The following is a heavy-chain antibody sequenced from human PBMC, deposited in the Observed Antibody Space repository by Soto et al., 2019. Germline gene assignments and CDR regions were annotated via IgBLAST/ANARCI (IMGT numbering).Heavy chain of an antibody. J-gene: IGHJ3*02. CDR2: ISYDGSNK. D-gene: IGHD3-22*01. Sequence: QVQLVESGGGVVQPGRSLRLSCAASGFTFSSYAMHWVRQAPGKGLEWVAVISYDGSNKYYADSVKGRFTISRDNSKNXLXXQMNSRRAEDTAVYYCASPLRDTSGSGYLIDAFDIWGQGTMVTVSS. CDR1: GFTFSSYA. CDR3: ASPLRDTSGSGYLIDAFDI. V-gene: IGHV3-30-3*01.